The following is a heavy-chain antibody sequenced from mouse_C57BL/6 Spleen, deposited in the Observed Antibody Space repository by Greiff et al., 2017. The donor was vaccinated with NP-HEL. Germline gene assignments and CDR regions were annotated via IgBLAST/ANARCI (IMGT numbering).Heavy chain of an antibody. Sequence: EVQLVESEGGLVQPGSSMKLSCTASGFTFSDYYMAWVRQVPEKGLEWVANINYDGSSTYYLDSLKSRFIISRDNAKNILYLQMSSLKSEDTATYYCARADGSSPWFAYWGQGTLVTVSA. V-gene: IGHV5-16*01. CDR1: GFTFSDYY. CDR3: ARADGSSPWFAY. D-gene: IGHD1-1*01. CDR2: INYDGSST. J-gene: IGHJ3*01.